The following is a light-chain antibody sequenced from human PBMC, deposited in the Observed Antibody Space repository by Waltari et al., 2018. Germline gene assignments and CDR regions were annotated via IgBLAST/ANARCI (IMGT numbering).Light chain of an antibody. CDR1: SSDVGGYHY. CDR3: SSYTSSNSWV. Sequence: QSALTQPASVSGSPGQSITISCIGTSSDVGGYHYVSWYQQHPGKVPKLMIYEVSNRPSGFSNRFTASKSGNTASLTISGLQAEDEADYYCSSYTSSNSWVFGGGTKLTVL. J-gene: IGLJ3*02. V-gene: IGLV2-14*01. CDR2: EVS.